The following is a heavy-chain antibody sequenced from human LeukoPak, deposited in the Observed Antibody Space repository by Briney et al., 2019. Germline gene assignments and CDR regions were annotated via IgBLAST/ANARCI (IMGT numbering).Heavy chain of an antibody. CDR3: ARVNYDFWSGYYNS. Sequence: ASVKVSCKASGYTFTGYYMHWVRQAPGQGLEWMGWINPNSGGTNYAQKFQGRVTMTRDTSISTAYMELSRLRSDDTAMYYCARVNYDFWSGYYNSWGQGTLVTVSS. D-gene: IGHD3-3*01. CDR1: GYTFTGYY. V-gene: IGHV1-2*02. J-gene: IGHJ4*02. CDR2: INPNSGGT.